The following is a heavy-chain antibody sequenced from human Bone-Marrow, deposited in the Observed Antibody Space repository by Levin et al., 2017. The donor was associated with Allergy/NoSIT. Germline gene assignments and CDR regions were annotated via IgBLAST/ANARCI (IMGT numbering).Heavy chain of an antibody. CDR2: ISYDGSNK. V-gene: IGHV3-30*18. Sequence: SCAASGFTFSSYGMHWVRQAPGKGLEWVAVISYDGSNKYYADSVKGRFTISRDNSKNTLYLQMNSLRAEDTAVYYCAKAGLGYYYDSSGYYYTLPYYYYYGMDVWGQGTTVTVSS. CDR3: AKAGLGYYYDSSGYYYTLPYYYYYGMDV. D-gene: IGHD3-22*01. J-gene: IGHJ6*02. CDR1: GFTFSSYG.